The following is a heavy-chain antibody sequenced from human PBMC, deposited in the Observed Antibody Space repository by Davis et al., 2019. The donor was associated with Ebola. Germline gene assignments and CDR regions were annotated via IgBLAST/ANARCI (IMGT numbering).Heavy chain of an antibody. D-gene: IGHD2-8*02. Sequence: GESLKISCAASGFIFSSFGMHWVRQAPGKGLEWVAFIRYDGSEKYCADSVKGRFTISRDNSKNTLYLQMNSLRAEDTAVYYCAEIYWVRYGMDVWGQGTTVTVSS. J-gene: IGHJ6*02. V-gene: IGHV3-30*02. CDR1: GFIFSSFG. CDR3: AEIYWVRYGMDV. CDR2: IRYDGSEK.